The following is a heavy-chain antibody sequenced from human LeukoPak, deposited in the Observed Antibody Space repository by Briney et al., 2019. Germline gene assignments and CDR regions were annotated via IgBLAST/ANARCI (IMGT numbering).Heavy chain of an antibody. D-gene: IGHD4-11*01. CDR1: GGSISSYY. Sequence: SETLSLTCTDSGGSISSYYWSWIRQPPGKGLEWIGYIYYSGSTNYNPSLKSRVTISVDTSKNQFSLKLSSVTAEDTAVYYCARDSLYSRRAFDIWGQGTMVTVSS. CDR3: ARDSLYSRRAFDI. CDR2: IYYSGST. J-gene: IGHJ3*02. V-gene: IGHV4-59*01.